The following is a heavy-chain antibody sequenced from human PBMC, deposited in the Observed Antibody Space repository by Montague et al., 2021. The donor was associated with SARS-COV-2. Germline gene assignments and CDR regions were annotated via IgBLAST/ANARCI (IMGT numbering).Heavy chain of an antibody. CDR2: IYYSWST. Sequence: SETLSLTCTVSGGSISSYYWSWTRQPPGKGLEWIGYIYYSWSTNYNPSLKSRVTISVDTSKNQFSLKLSSVTAADTAVYYCARRSLGYCSGGSCYYGYDYWGQGTLVTVSS. CDR1: GGSISSYY. V-gene: IGHV4-59*01. CDR3: ARRSLGYCSGGSCYYGYDY. D-gene: IGHD2-15*01. J-gene: IGHJ4*02.